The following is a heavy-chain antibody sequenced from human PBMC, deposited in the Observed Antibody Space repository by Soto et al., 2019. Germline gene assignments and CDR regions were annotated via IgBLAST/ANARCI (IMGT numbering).Heavy chain of an antibody. J-gene: IGHJ4*02. CDR3: ARGAGYSSSWYGGFDY. D-gene: IGHD6-13*01. CDR1: GFTFSSYS. V-gene: IGHV3-21*01. CDR2: ISSSSSYI. Sequence: GGSLRLSCAASGFTFSSYSMNWVRQAPGKGLEWVSSISSSSSYIYYADSVKGRFTISRDNAKNSLYLQMNSLRAEDTAVYYCARGAGYSSSWYGGFDYWGRGTLVTVSS.